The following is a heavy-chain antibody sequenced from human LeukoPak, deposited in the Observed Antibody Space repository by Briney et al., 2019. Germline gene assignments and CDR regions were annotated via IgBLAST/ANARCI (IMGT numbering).Heavy chain of an antibody. J-gene: IGHJ4*02. D-gene: IGHD6-19*01. CDR1: GYTFTSYA. V-gene: IGHV7-4-1*02. CDR2: INTNTGNP. CDR3: ASPIAVAGTGQLDY. Sequence: GASVKVSCKASGYTFTSYAMNWVRQAPGQGLEWMGWINTNTGNPTYAQGFTGRFVFSLDTSVSTAYLQTSSLKAEDTAVYYCASPIAVAGTGQLDYWGQGTLVTVSS.